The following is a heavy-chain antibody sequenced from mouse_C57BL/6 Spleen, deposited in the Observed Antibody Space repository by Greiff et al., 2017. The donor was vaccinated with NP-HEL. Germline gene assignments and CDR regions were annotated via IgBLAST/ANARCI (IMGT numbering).Heavy chain of an antibody. CDR1: GFTIKNTY. V-gene: IGHV14-3*01. D-gene: IGHD1-1*01. J-gene: IGHJ2*01. Sequence: VQLQQSVAELVRPGASVKLSCTASGFTIKNTYMHWVKQRPEQGLEWIGRIDPANGNTKYAPKFQGKATITADTSSNTAYLQLSSLTSEDTAIYYCARSHYGSSYSFDYWGQGTTLTVSS. CDR2: IDPANGNT. CDR3: ARSHYGSSYSFDY.